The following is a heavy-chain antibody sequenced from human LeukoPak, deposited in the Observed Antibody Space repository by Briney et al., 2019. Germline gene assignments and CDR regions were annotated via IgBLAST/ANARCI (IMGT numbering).Heavy chain of an antibody. CDR2: ISRSGSTI. Sequence: KTGGSLRLSCAASGFTFSDYYMSWIRQAPGKGLEWVSYISRSGSTIYYADSVKGRFTISRDNAKNSLYLQINSLRAEDTAVYYGAREGYSYGYADYWGQGTLVTVSS. D-gene: IGHD5-18*01. CDR1: GFTFSDYY. J-gene: IGHJ4*02. V-gene: IGHV3-11*01. CDR3: AREGYSYGYADY.